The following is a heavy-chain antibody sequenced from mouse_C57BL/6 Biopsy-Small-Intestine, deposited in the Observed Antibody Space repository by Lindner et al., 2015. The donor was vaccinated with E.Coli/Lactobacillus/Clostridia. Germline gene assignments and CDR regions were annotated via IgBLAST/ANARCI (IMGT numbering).Heavy chain of an antibody. Sequence: VQLQESGAELVRPGTSVKMSCKAAGYTFTNYWIGWVKQRPGHGLEWIGDIYPGGGFTHYNEKFKDKATLTADTSSSTAYMQLSSLTSGDSAIYYCARGGYGDYSAMDYWSQGTSVTVSS. CDR3: ARGGYGDYSAMDY. J-gene: IGHJ4*01. CDR2: IYPGGGFT. D-gene: IGHD2-13*01. V-gene: IGHV1-63*02. CDR1: GYTFTNYW.